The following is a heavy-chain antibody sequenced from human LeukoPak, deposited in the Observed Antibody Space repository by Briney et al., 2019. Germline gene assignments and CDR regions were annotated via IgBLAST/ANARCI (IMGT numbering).Heavy chain of an antibody. CDR1: GYTFTGYY. D-gene: IGHD3-22*01. CDR2: INPNSGGT. Sequence: ASVKVSCKASGYTFTGYYMHWVRQAPGQGLEWMGWINPNSGGTNYAQKFQGRVTMTRDTSISTAYMELSRLRSDDTAVYYGATHSSGYYYYFDYWGQGTLVTFSS. CDR3: ATHSSGYYYYFDY. V-gene: IGHV1-2*02. J-gene: IGHJ4*02.